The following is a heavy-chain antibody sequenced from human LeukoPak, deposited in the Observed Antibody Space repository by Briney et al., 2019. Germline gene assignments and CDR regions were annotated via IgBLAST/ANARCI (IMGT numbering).Heavy chain of an antibody. Sequence: GGSLRLSCAASGFSFSSYWMRWVRQAPGKGLVWVSRINSDGSSTSYADSVKGRFNISRDNAKNTLYLQMNSLRAEDTAVYYCVRLGELSSQFDYWGQGTLVTVSS. V-gene: IGHV3-74*01. J-gene: IGHJ4*02. CDR2: INSDGSST. D-gene: IGHD3-16*02. CDR3: VRLGELSSQFDY. CDR1: GFSFSSYW.